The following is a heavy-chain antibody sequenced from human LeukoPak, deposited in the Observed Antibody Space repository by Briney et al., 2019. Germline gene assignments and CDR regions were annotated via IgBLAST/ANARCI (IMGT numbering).Heavy chain of an antibody. Sequence: GGSLRLSCAASGFTFSSYGMHWVRQAPGKGLEWVAVIWYDGSNKYYADSVKGRFTISRDNSKNTLFLQMNSLRADDTAVYYCAKDRIYADGLWDFDYWGQGTLVTVSS. CDR3: AKDRIYADGLWDFDY. D-gene: IGHD3-10*01. J-gene: IGHJ4*02. CDR1: GFTFSSYG. V-gene: IGHV3-33*06. CDR2: IWYDGSNK.